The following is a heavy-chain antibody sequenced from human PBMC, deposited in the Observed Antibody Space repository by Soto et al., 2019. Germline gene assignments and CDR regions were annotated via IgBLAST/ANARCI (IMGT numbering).Heavy chain of an antibody. CDR3: ASGWLQGRFDY. CDR1: GYTFTKYG. CDR2: ISTYNGDT. Sequence: QVQLVQSGAEVKKPGASVKVSCKTSGYTFTKYGIIWVRQAPGQGLEWMGWISTYNGDTNYAQKFQGRVTMTTDTATSTAYMELRSLRSDDTAVYYCASGWLQGRFDYWGQGTLVTVSS. D-gene: IGHD5-12*01. J-gene: IGHJ4*02. V-gene: IGHV1-18*01.